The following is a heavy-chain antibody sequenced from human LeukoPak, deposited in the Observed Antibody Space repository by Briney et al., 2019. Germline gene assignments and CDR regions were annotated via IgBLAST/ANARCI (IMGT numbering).Heavy chain of an antibody. CDR1: GFTFDDYS. Sequence: GGSLRLSCAASGFTFDDYSMHWVRQAPGKGLEWVSLISWDGVSTYYADSVKGRFTISRDNSKNSLYLQLNSLRTEDTAFYYCAKDGGSGATRPIDFWGQGTLVTVSS. CDR2: ISWDGVST. CDR3: AKDGGSGATRPIDF. V-gene: IGHV3-43*01. D-gene: IGHD1-26*01. J-gene: IGHJ4*02.